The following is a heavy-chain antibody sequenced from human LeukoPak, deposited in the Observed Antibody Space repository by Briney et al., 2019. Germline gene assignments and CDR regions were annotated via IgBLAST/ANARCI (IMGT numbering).Heavy chain of an antibody. V-gene: IGHV3-21*01. Sequence: GGSLRLSCAASGFTFSSYSMNWVRQAPGKGLEWVSSISSSSSYIYYADSVKGRFTISRDNAKNSLYLQMNSLRAEDTAVYYCARDLVVATRFLDYWGQGTLVTVSP. CDR2: ISSSSSYI. CDR3: ARDLVVATRFLDY. J-gene: IGHJ4*02. CDR1: GFTFSSYS. D-gene: IGHD5-12*01.